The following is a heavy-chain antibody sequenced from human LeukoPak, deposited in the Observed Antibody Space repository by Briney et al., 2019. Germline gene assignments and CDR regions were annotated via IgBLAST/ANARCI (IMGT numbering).Heavy chain of an antibody. CDR3: ARLRTYGDYALNY. J-gene: IGHJ4*02. D-gene: IGHD4-17*01. CDR2: IYPGDSDT. CDR1: GYSFNSFW. V-gene: IGHV5-51*01. Sequence: GESLNISCRGSGYSFNSFWIGWVRQMPGKGLEWMGIIYPGDSDTRYSPSFQGQVAISADKSISTAYLQWSSLKASDSAMYYCARLRTYGDYALNYWGQGTLVTVSS.